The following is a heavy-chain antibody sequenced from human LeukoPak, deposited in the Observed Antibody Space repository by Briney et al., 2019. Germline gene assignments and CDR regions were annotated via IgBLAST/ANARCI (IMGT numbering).Heavy chain of an antibody. CDR2: ISYDGSSK. CDR3: AREGVPNILYDFWSGYYSNWFDP. J-gene: IGHJ5*02. V-gene: IGHV3-30-3*01. CDR1: GFSFSTYA. Sequence: GGSLRLSCAASGFSFSTYAMHWVRQAPGKGLEWVAVISYDGSSKYYADSVKGRFTISRDNSKNTMYLQMNSLRAEDTAVYYCAREGVPNILYDFWSGYYSNWFDPWGQGTLVTVSS. D-gene: IGHD3-3*01.